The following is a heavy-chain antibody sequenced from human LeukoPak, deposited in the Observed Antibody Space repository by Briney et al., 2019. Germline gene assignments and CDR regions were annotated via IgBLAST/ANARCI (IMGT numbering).Heavy chain of an antibody. Sequence: GGSLRLSCAASGFTFSSYAMHWVRQAPGKGLEWVAVISYDGSNKYYADSVKGRFTISRDNSKNTLYLQMNSLRAEDTAVYYCARDHLSITMIVVVITPRYYYGMDVWGQGTTVTASS. V-gene: IGHV3-30-3*01. CDR2: ISYDGSNK. J-gene: IGHJ6*02. CDR3: ARDHLSITMIVVVITPRYYYGMDV. D-gene: IGHD3-22*01. CDR1: GFTFSSYA.